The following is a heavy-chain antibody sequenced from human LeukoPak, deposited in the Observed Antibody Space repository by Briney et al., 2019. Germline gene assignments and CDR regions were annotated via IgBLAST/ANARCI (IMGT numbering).Heavy chain of an antibody. CDR1: GGSISNYY. CDR2: VHVRVTT. V-gene: IGHV4-4*07. J-gene: IGHJ5*02. CDR3: TRGGVPGAGNWFDP. D-gene: IGHD1-26*01. Sequence: PSETLSLTCSVSGGSISNYYWNWIRQPAGKGLEWIGRVHVRVTTKYNPSLNSRVTMSLDTSRNQFSLKLYSVTAADTAVYYCTRGGVPGAGNWFDPWSQGTLVTVSS.